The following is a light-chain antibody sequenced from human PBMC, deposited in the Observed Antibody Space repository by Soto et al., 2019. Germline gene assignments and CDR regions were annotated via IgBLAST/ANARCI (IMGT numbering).Light chain of an antibody. J-gene: IGLJ3*02. CDR1: SSKIGSNY. CDR2: RDD. V-gene: IGLV1-47*01. CDR3: ALWDDSLSGWV. Sequence: QSVLTQPPSASGTPGQRVTISCSGSSSKIGSNYVYWYQQLPGTAPKLLIYRDDQRPSGVPDRFSGSTSGTSASLAISGLRSEDEADYYCALWDDSLSGWVFVGGTKLTVL.